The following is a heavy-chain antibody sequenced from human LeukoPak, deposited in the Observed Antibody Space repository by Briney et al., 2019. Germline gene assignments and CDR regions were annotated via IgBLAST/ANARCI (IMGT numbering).Heavy chain of an antibody. CDR2: SYSRGRT. Sequence: PSETLSLTCAVSGDSISSGDYYWSWIRQPAGKGLEWIGRSYSRGRTNYNPSLKSRVTISEDVSKNQFSLRLSSVTAADTAVYYCARNWRRGWFDPWGQGILVTVSS. D-gene: IGHD1-1*01. CDR1: GDSISSGDYY. CDR3: ARNWRRGWFDP. V-gene: IGHV4-61*02. J-gene: IGHJ5*02.